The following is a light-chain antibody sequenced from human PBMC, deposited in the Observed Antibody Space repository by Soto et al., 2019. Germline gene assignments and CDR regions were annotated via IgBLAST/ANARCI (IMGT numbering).Light chain of an antibody. J-gene: IGKJ3*01. CDR3: QQYNNWPPFS. CDR2: SAF. Sequence: VGLTQSPATLSLSPGERATVSCRSSQSISNNLAWYQQKPGQAPRLVIYSAFTRATGIPARFSGSGSGTEFTLTISSLQSEDFAVYYCQQYNNWPPFSFGPGTKVDIK. CDR1: QSISNN. V-gene: IGKV3-15*01.